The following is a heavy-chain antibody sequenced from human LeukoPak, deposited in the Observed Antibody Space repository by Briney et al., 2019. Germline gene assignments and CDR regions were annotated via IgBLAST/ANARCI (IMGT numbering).Heavy chain of an antibody. J-gene: IGHJ4*02. CDR2: INKDGSGT. CDR1: GFTFSNYF. Sequence: GGSLRLSCAASGFTFSNYFMGWVRQAPGKGLEWVANINKDGSGTSYADSVKGRFTISRDNAKNSLYLQMNGLRVEDTAVYYCARGCCSVSGLYSEFWGQGSLVTVSS. CDR3: ARGCCSVSGLYSEF. V-gene: IGHV3-7*03. D-gene: IGHD3-9*01.